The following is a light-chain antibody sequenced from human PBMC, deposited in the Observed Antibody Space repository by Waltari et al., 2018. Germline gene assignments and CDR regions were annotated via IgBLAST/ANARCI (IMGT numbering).Light chain of an antibody. CDR1: SSYVGGYKY. CDR3: IAYTSSRHYV. CDR2: DVS. V-gene: IGLV2-14*03. Sequence: QSALTQPASVSGSPGQSITISCTGSSSYVGGYKYVSWYQQHPGKAPKLIIFDVSGRPFGVSTVFSGSKYGNTASLTISGLQPDDEADYNCIAYTSSRHYVFGSGTKVIVL. J-gene: IGLJ1*01.